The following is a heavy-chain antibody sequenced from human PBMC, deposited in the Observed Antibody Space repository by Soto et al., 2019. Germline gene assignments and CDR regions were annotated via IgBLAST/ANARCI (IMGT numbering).Heavy chain of an antibody. CDR1: GFTFSSYA. CDR3: AKPHELEMATISDY. V-gene: IGHV3-23*01. Sequence: EVQLLESGGGLVQHGGSLRLSCAASGFTFSSYAMSWVRQAPGKGLEWVSAISGSGGSTYYADSVKGRFTISRDNSKNTLYLQMNSLRAEDTAVYYCAKPHELEMATISDYWGQGNLVTVSS. D-gene: IGHD3-3*02. CDR2: ISGSGGST. J-gene: IGHJ4*02.